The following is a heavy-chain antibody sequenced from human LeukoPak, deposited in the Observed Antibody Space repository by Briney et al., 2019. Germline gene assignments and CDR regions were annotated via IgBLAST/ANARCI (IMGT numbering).Heavy chain of an antibody. V-gene: IGHV3-23*01. D-gene: IGHD3-3*01. CDR2: ITGAGDTT. CDR1: GFTFSTLA. CDR3: VRDRNYYEALQRSY. Sequence: GGSLRLSCAASGFTFSTLAMSWVRQDPGRGLEWVSSITGAGDTTYYPESVKGRFIISRDNSKNTLYLQMNSLRVEDTALYFCVRDRNYYEALQRSYWGQGTLVTVSS. J-gene: IGHJ4*02.